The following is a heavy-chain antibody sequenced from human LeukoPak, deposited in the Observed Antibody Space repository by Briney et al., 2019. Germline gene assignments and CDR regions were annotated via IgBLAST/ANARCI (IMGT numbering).Heavy chain of an antibody. CDR1: GYTFTAYY. J-gene: IGHJ4*02. CDR2: INPNSGGT. CDR3: TRLLYSSGWYPSGY. Sequence: ASVKVSCKASGYTFTAYYMYWVRQAPGQGREWMGWINPNSGGTKYAQKFQDRVTLTRDTSITTAYMELSRVRSDDTAVYYCTRLLYSSGWYPSGYWGQGTLVSVSS. V-gene: IGHV1-2*02. D-gene: IGHD6-19*01.